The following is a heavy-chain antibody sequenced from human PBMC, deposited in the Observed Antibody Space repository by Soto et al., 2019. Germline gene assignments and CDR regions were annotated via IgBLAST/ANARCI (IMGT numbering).Heavy chain of an antibody. CDR1: GFSFSSDS. J-gene: IGHJ5*01. CDR3: VRDPPTGTTLDWVDS. CDR2: ISSSGSFM. V-gene: IGHV3-21*01. D-gene: IGHD1-7*01. Sequence: EVQLVESGGGLVKPGGSLRLSCAASGFSFSSDSMGWVRQAPGKGLDWVSSISSSGSFMNYADSVKGRFTISRDNAKNSLYLQMSSLKDEDTAVYYCVRDPPTGTTLDWVDSWGQGTLVTVSS.